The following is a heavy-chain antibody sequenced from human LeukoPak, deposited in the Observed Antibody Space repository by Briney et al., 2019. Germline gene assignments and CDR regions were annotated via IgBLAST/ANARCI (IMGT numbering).Heavy chain of an antibody. Sequence: SVKVSCKTSEYTFTFTGYYMHWVRQAPGQGLEWMGRIIPILGIANYAQKFQGRVTITADKSTSTAYMELSSLRSEDTAVYYCARDPVTYYYDSSGYYAAFDIWGQGTMVTVSS. D-gene: IGHD3-22*01. J-gene: IGHJ3*02. CDR2: IIPILGIA. CDR3: ARDPVTYYYDSSGYYAAFDI. V-gene: IGHV1-69*04. CDR1: EYTFTFTGYY.